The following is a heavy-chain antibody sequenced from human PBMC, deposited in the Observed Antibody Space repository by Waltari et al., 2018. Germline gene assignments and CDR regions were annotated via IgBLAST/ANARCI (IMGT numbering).Heavy chain of an antibody. V-gene: IGHV3-21*01. D-gene: IGHD3-10*01. Sequence: EVQLVESGGGLVKPGGSLRLSCAASGFTFTTSRMNWVRQAPGKGRGWGSSNISNDNDIYYAESVRGRFTVSRDNARNSLYRQMNRLRAEDTSVYYCGRSAFSSGSYSSYDYWGQGTRVTVSS. J-gene: IGHJ4*02. CDR3: GRSAFSSGSYSSYDY. CDR2: NISNDNDI. CDR1: GFTFTTSR.